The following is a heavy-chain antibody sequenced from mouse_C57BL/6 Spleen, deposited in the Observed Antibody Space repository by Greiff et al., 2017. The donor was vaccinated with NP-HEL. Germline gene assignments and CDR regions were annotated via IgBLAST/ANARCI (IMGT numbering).Heavy chain of an antibody. Sequence: EVQGVESGEGLVKPGGSLKLSCAASGFTFSSYAMSWVRQTPEKRLEWVAYISSGGDYIYYADTVKGRFTISRDNARNTLYLQMSSLKSEDTAMYYCTRETYYGSSYYFDYWGQGTTLTVSS. J-gene: IGHJ2*01. CDR3: TRETYYGSSYYFDY. V-gene: IGHV5-9-1*02. CDR2: ISSGGDYI. CDR1: GFTFSSYA. D-gene: IGHD1-1*01.